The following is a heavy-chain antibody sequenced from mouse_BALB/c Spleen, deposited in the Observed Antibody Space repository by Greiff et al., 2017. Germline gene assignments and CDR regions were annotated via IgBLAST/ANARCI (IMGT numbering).Heavy chain of an antibody. V-gene: IGHV5-6-3*01. CDR1: GFTFSSYG. CDR2: INSNGGST. J-gene: IGHJ4*01. Sequence: EVMLVESGGGLVQPGGSLKLSCAASGFTFSSYGMSWVRQTPDKRLELVATINSNGGSTYYPDSVKGRFTISRDNAKNTLYLQMSSLKSEDTAMYYCARDQSPKYYYAMDYWGQGTSVTVSS. CDR3: ARDQSPKYYYAMDY.